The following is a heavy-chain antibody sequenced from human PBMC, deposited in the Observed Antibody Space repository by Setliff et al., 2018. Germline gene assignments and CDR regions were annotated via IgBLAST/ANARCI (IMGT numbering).Heavy chain of an antibody. Sequence: SETLSLTCAVYDGSFSDYYWSWIRQPPGKGLEWIGEINHYGSTNYKSSLRSRVTISLDTSENQFSLKLNSVTAADAAVYYCARRWNFGPYGSGIHDGFDMWGQGTMVTVSS. D-gene: IGHD3-10*01. CDR2: INHYGST. CDR3: ARRWNFGPYGSGIHDGFDM. CDR1: DGSFSDYY. V-gene: IGHV4-34*01. J-gene: IGHJ3*02.